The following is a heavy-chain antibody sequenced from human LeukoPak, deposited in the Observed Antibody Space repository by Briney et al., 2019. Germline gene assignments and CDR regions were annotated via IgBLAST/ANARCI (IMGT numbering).Heavy chain of an antibody. CDR3: ARDQRNSGSYRFEY. CDR2: ITGNNGNT. J-gene: IGHJ4*02. CDR1: GYTFSGYG. D-gene: IGHD1-26*01. V-gene: IGHV1-18*01. Sequence: ASVKVSCKTSGYTFSGYGISWVRQAPGQGLEWMGWITGNNGNTNYAPSLQGRVTMTTDTSTNTACMELMSLRSDDTAVYYRARDQRNSGSYRFEYWGQGTLVTVSS.